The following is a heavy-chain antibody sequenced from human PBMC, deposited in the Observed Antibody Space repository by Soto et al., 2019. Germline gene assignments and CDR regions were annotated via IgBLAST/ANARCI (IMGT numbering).Heavy chain of an antibody. V-gene: IGHV1-2*02. CDR1: GYPFTTYY. Sequence: ASVKVSCKVSGYPFTTYYIHWVRQAPGQGLEWMGWINPRSGGTAYEQKFQGRGTMISSTSISTVYMDLSGLTSDDTALYYCATDDYGIFPYWGQGSLVTVSS. D-gene: IGHD3-10*01. CDR2: INPRSGGT. J-gene: IGHJ4*02. CDR3: ATDDYGIFPY.